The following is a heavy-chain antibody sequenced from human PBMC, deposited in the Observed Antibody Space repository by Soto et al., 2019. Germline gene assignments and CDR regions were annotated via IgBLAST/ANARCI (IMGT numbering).Heavy chain of an antibody. V-gene: IGHV3-23*01. CDR3: AKDSPGVPFDY. CDR2: IIGSGGRT. CDR1: GFTFSSYS. D-gene: IGHD3-10*01. Sequence: GSLRLSCAAAGFTFSSYSMSWVRQAPGKGLEWVSLIIGSGGRTYYADSVKGRLTISRDNSKDTLYLHMNSLRAEDTAVYYCAKDSPGVPFDYWGQGTLVTVSS. J-gene: IGHJ4*02.